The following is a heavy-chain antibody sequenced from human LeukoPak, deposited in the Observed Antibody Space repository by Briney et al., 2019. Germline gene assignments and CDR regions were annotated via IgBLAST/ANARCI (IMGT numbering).Heavy chain of an antibody. Sequence: GASVKVSCKASGYTFTSYGISWVRQAPGQGLEWMGWISAYNGNTNYAQKLQGRVTMTTDTSTSTAYMGLRSLRSDDTAVYYCARDQVSDTTGGFDPWGQGTLVTVSS. J-gene: IGHJ5*02. V-gene: IGHV1-18*01. CDR1: GYTFTSYG. CDR2: ISAYNGNT. D-gene: IGHD1-1*01. CDR3: ARDQVSDTTGGFDP.